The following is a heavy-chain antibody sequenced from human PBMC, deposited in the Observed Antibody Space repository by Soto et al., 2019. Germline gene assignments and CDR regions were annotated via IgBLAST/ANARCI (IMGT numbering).Heavy chain of an antibody. V-gene: IGHV3-11*06. J-gene: IGHJ4*02. Sequence: QVQLVESGGGLVKPGGSLRLSCAASGFTFSDYYMSWIRQAPGKGLEWVSYISSSSSYTNYADSVKGRFTISRDNAKNSLYLQMNSLRAEDTAVYYCARSVGSPHLWYFDYWGQGTLVTVSS. CDR2: ISSSSSYT. D-gene: IGHD2-21*01. CDR3: ARSVGSPHLWYFDY. CDR1: GFTFSDYY.